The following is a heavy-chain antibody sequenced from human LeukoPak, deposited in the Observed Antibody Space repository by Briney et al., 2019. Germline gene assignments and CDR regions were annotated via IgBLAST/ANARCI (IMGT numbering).Heavy chain of an antibody. CDR3: VAIAAAGEAY. Sequence: PGGSLRLSCAASGFTFSDYYMSWIRQAPGKGLEWVSGINWNGGSTGYADSVKGRFTISRDNAKNSLYLQMNSLRAEDTALYHCVAIAAAGEAYWGQGTLVTVSS. V-gene: IGHV3-20*01. J-gene: IGHJ4*02. CDR1: GFTFSDYY. D-gene: IGHD6-13*01. CDR2: INWNGGST.